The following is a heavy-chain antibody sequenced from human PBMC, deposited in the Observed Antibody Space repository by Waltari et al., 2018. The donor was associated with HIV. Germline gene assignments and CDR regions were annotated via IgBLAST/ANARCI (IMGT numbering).Heavy chain of an antibody. CDR2: IIPALGST. CDR1: ADTFNSYA. D-gene: IGHD6-6*01. V-gene: IGHV1-69*04. J-gene: IGHJ6*02. Sequence: QDQLVQSGAEVRKPGSSVKVSCKASADTFNSYALNWVRQAPGQGPEWLGRIIPALGSTNYATRFRGRVTITADKSTTTAYMELSRLTSEDTAVYFCARAGLRQLGRPYYYGLDVWGQGTTVTVSS. CDR3: ARAGLRQLGRPYYYGLDV.